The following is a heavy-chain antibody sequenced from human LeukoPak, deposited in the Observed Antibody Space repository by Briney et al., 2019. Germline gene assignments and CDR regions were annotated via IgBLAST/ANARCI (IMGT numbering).Heavy chain of an antibody. CDR3: AELGITMIGGV. CDR1: GFTFSSYS. Sequence: GGSLRLSCAASGFTFSSYSMNWVRQAPGKGLEWVANIKRDGSEKYYVDSVKGRFTISRDNAKNSLYLQMNSLRAEDTAVYYCAELGITMIGGVWGKGTTVTISS. J-gene: IGHJ6*04. D-gene: IGHD3-10*02. V-gene: IGHV3-7*01. CDR2: IKRDGSEK.